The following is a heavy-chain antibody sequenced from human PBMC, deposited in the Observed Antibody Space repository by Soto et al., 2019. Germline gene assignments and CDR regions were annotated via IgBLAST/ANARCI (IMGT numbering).Heavy chain of an antibody. Sequence: SVKVSCKASGGTFSSYAISWVRQAPGQGLEWMGGIIPIFGTANYAQKFQGRVTITADKSTSTAYMELSSLRSEDTAVYYCARERSSYYGSGSYYPLAYFDYWGQGTLVTVSS. V-gene: IGHV1-69*06. CDR1: GGTFSSYA. CDR3: ARERSSYYGSGSYYPLAYFDY. CDR2: IIPIFGTA. J-gene: IGHJ4*02. D-gene: IGHD3-10*01.